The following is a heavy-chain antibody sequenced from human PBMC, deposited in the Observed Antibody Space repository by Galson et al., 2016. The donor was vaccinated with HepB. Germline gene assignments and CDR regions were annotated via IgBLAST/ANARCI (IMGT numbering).Heavy chain of an antibody. CDR2: IYADENT. CDR3: ARDGGNRGSYSVGDSFDI. J-gene: IGHJ3*02. Sequence: SLRLSCAASGITASLQYMSWVRQAPGKGLEWVSIIYADENTYYTDSVKGRFAISRDTSKNTVYLQMNSLRAEDTAMYYCARDGGNRGSYSVGDSFDIWGQVTTVTVSS. CDR1: GITASLQY. V-gene: IGHV3-53*01. D-gene: IGHD1-26*01.